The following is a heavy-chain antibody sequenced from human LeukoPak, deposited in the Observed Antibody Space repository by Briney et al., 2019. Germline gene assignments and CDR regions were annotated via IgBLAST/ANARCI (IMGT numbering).Heavy chain of an antibody. Sequence: GESLKISCKGFGYSFTNYWIGWVRQMPGKGLEWMGIIYPGDSDTRYSPSFQGQVTISADKSIGTAYLQWSSLKASDTAMYYCARARYCSTTSCPSPWYYYYMDVWGKGTTVTVSS. CDR2: IYPGDSDT. CDR3: ARARYCSTTSCPSPWYYYYMDV. J-gene: IGHJ6*03. V-gene: IGHV5-51*01. CDR1: GYSFTNYW. D-gene: IGHD2-2*01.